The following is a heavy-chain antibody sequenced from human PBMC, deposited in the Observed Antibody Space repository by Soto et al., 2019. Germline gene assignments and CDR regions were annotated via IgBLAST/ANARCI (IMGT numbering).Heavy chain of an antibody. D-gene: IGHD4-17*01. CDR2: IYYSGST. Sequence: SETLSLTCTVSGGSISSGGYYWSWIRQHPGKGLEWIGYIYYSGSTYYNPSLKSRVTISVDTSKNQFSLKLSSVTAADTAVYYCARDDYGDFYFDYWGQGTLVTVS. J-gene: IGHJ4*02. V-gene: IGHV4-31*03. CDR3: ARDDYGDFYFDY. CDR1: GGSISSGGYY.